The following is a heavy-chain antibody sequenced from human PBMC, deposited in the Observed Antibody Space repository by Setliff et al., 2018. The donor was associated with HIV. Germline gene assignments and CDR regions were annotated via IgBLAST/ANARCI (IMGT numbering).Heavy chain of an antibody. CDR2: MYYTGCY. V-gene: IGHV4-39*01. CDR1: GGSVSSSTTYY. Sequence: SETLSLTCTVSGGSVSSSTTYYWGWIRQPPGKGLEWIGSMYYTGCYYYNPSLKSRVTISVDTSKNQFSLKVNSVTATDTAVYYCASHSGGGTYPLDYWGQGTLVTVSS. J-gene: IGHJ4*02. D-gene: IGHD1-26*01. CDR3: ASHSGGGTYPLDY.